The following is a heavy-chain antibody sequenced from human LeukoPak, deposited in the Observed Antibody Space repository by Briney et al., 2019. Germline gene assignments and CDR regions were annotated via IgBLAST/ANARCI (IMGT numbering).Heavy chain of an antibody. Sequence: SETLSLTCTVSGGSISSYYWSWIRQPPGKGLEWIGYIYYSGSTNYNPSLKSRVTISVDTSKNQFSLKLSSVTAADTAVYYCARTVGSSSHWDYFDYWGQGTLVTVSS. D-gene: IGHD6-13*01. CDR1: GGSISSYY. V-gene: IGHV4-59*01. CDR2: IYYSGST. J-gene: IGHJ4*02. CDR3: ARTVGSSSHWDYFDY.